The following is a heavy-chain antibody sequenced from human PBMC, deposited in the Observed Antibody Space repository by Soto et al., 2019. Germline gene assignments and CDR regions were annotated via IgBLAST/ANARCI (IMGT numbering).Heavy chain of an antibody. J-gene: IGHJ5*02. CDR1: GFSLSTSGVG. CDR3: AHGYSSSWHTNWFDP. D-gene: IGHD6-13*01. CDR2: IYWDDDK. Sequence: QITLKESGPTLVKPTQTLTLTCTFSGFSLSTSGVGVGWIRQPPGKALEWLALIYWDDDKRYSPSLKSRLTITKDTSKNQVILTMTNMDPVDTATYYCAHGYSSSWHTNWFDPWGQGTLVTVSS. V-gene: IGHV2-5*02.